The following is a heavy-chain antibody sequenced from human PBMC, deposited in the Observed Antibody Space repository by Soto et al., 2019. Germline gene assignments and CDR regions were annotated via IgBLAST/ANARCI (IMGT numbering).Heavy chain of an antibody. CDR3: AAERGVPAGGMAV. CDR2: IVVGSGNT. V-gene: IGHV1-58*01. CDR1: GFTFTSSS. D-gene: IGHD3-10*01. J-gene: IGHJ6*04. Sequence: ASVKVYCKASGFTFTSSSVQWVRQARGQRLEWIGWIVVGSGNTNYAQKFQERVTITRDMSTSTAYMQLSSLRSEDTAVYYCAAERGVPAGGMAVWGKGTTVTVAS.